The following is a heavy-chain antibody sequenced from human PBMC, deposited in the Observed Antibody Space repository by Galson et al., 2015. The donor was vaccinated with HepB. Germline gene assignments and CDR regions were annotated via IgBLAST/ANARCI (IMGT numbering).Heavy chain of an antibody. CDR1: GFSLSTSGVG. Sequence: PALVKPTQTLTLTCTFSGFSLSTSGVGVGWIRQPPGKALEWLALIYWDDDKRYSPSLKSRLTITKDTSKNQVVLTMTNMDPVDTATYYCAHRLLPPASRRIGNFDYWGQGTLVTVSS. D-gene: IGHD2-15*01. J-gene: IGHJ4*02. CDR2: IYWDDDK. V-gene: IGHV2-5*02. CDR3: AHRLLPPASRRIGNFDY.